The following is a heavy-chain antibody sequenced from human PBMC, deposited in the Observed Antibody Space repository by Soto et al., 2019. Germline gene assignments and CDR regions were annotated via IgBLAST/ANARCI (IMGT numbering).Heavy chain of an antibody. Sequence: GESLKISCKGSGYSFTSYWICWVRQMPVKGLEWMGIIYPGDSDTRYSPSFQGQVTISADKSISTAYLQWSSLKASDTAMYYCARLPHHYDSKPVGMEVWGQGTTVTVCS. CDR2: IYPGDSDT. J-gene: IGHJ6*02. CDR1: GYSFTSYW. CDR3: ARLPHHYDSKPVGMEV. V-gene: IGHV5-51*01. D-gene: IGHD3-22*01.